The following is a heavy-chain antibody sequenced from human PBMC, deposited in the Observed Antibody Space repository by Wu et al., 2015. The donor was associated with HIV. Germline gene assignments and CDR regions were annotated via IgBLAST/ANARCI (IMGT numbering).Heavy chain of an antibody. D-gene: IGHD3-16*01. J-gene: IGHJ3*01. CDR1: GGAFGHSA. CDR2: IVPIFGST. CDR3: ARVPKTWGPFIEGPRNAFDV. V-gene: IGHV1-69*14. Sequence: VQLVQSGADLREPGSSVRVSCKASGGAFGHSAISWVRQAPGQGPEWLGSIVPIFGSTSYTPTFQDRLTITADMSTTTVHMELSSLRSQDTALYFCARVPKTWGPFIEGPRNAFDVWGQGTMVAVTS.